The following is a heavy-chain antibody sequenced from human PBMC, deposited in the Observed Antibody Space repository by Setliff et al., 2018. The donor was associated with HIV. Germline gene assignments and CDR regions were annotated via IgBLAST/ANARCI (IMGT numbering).Heavy chain of an antibody. CDR1: GDSLSTSSYF. D-gene: IGHD1-1*01. V-gene: IGHV4-39*01. Sequence: SETLSLTCPVSGDSLSTSSYFWGWVRQSPGKGLEWIGNIYYTGFTYYSPSLKSRVTISIDTSKSQFSLNLTSVTDSDTAVYYCTKEGRGDPGLATTRLDYWGQGKLVTVSS. J-gene: IGHJ4*02. CDR2: IYYTGFT. CDR3: TKEGRGDPGLATTRLDY.